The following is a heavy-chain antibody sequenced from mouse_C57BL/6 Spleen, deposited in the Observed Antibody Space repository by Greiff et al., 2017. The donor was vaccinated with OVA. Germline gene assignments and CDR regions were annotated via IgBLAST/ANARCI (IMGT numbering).Heavy chain of an antibody. CDR2: INPGSGGT. Sequence: QVHVKQSGAELVRPGTSVKVSCKASGYAFTNYLIEWVKQRPGQGLEWIGVINPGSGGTNYNEKFKGKATLTADKSSSTAYMQLSSLTSEDSAVYFCARADYDSYYAMDYWGQGTSVTVSS. V-gene: IGHV1-54*01. D-gene: IGHD2-4*01. J-gene: IGHJ4*01. CDR3: ARADYDSYYAMDY. CDR1: GYAFTNYL.